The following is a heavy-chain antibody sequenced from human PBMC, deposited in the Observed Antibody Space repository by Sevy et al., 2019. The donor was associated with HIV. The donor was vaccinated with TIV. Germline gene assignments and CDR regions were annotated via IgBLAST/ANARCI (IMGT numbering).Heavy chain of an antibody. CDR2: ISGSGGRA. CDR1: GFTFSYYA. CDR3: AGDGDWGGEFYYYYTDV. Sequence: GGSLRLSCAASGFTFSYYAMSWVRQAPGKGLEWVSVISGSGGRAFYADSGKGRVTISRDNSKNTLYLHMNSLRAEDKAVYYCAGDGDWGGEFYYYYTDVWGKGTTVTVSS. V-gene: IGHV3-23*01. J-gene: IGHJ6*03. D-gene: IGHD3-16*01.